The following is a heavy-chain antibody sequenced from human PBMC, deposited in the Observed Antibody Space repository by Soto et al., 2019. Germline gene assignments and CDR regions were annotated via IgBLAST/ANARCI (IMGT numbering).Heavy chain of an antibody. D-gene: IGHD2-15*01. CDR3: ARDPGVVVVAAIDY. CDR1: GFTFSSYS. Sequence: EVQLVESGGGLVQPGGSLRLSCAASGFTFSSYSMNWVRQAPGKGLEWVSYISSSSSTIYYADSVKGRFTISRDNAKNSLYLQMNSLRAEDTAVYYCARDPGVVVVAAIDYWGQGTLVTVSS. J-gene: IGHJ4*02. CDR2: ISSSSSTI. V-gene: IGHV3-48*01.